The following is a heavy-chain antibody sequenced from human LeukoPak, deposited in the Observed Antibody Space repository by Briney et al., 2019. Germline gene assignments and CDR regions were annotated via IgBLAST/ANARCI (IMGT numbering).Heavy chain of an antibody. J-gene: IGHJ4*02. V-gene: IGHV3-23*01. CDR2: ISGSDGST. Sequence: GGSLRLSCAASGFTFSSYAMSWVRQAPGKGLEWVSGISGSDGSTNYADSVKGRFTISRENSKNTLYLQMNSLRAGDTAVYYCARVGDDAYDYWGQGTLVTVSS. CDR3: ARVGDDAYDY. D-gene: IGHD2-21*01. CDR1: GFTFSSYA.